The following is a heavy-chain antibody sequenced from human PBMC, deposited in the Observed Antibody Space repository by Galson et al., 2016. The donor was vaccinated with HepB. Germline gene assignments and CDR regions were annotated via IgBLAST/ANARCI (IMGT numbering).Heavy chain of an antibody. V-gene: IGHV3-21*01. CDR1: GITLSRFP. D-gene: IGHD5-24*01. J-gene: IGHJ5*02. CDR3: TRDGGSYNHVDL. Sequence: SLRLSCAASGITLSRFPMNWVRQAPGKGLEWVSFIATSGSTYYADSVKGRFSISSDNAQKTMCLQMNSLRAEDTALYYCTRDGGSYNHVDLWGQGTLVTVSS. CDR2: IATSGST.